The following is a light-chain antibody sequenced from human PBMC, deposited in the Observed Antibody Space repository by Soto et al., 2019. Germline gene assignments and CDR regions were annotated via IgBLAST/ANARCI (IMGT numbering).Light chain of an antibody. V-gene: IGLV2-14*03. Sequence: QSALTQPASVSGSPGQSITISCTGTSSDIGGYNYVSWYQQLPGKVPKLIIYDVSNRPSGVSDLFSGSKSGNAASLTISGTLAEDEADDYSCSYTSTSTLYVFGSGTKVTVL. J-gene: IGLJ1*01. CDR1: SSDIGGYNY. CDR3: CSYTSTSTLYV. CDR2: DVS.